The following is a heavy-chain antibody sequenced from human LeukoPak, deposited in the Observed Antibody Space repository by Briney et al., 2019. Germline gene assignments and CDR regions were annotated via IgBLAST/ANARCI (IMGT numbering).Heavy chain of an antibody. CDR3: ARGFQYSSSLGPNWFDP. CDR2: INSDGSNT. Sequence: GGSLRLSCAASGFTFSNYWMHWVRQAPGKGLVWVSRINSDGSNTTYADSVKGRFTISRDNAKNTLFLQMNSLRAEDTAVYYCARGFQYSSSLGPNWFDPWGQGTLVTVSS. J-gene: IGHJ5*02. CDR1: GFTFSNYW. D-gene: IGHD6-6*01. V-gene: IGHV3-74*01.